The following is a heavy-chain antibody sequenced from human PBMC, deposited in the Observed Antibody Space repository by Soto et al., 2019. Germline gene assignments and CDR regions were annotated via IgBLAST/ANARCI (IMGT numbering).Heavy chain of an antibody. CDR1: GFSFSSYC. CDR3: ARSPGGYYIA. J-gene: IGHJ3*01. D-gene: IGHD3-10*01. CDR2: INTDGSST. Sequence: EVQRVESGGGLVQPGGSLRLSCAYSGFSFSSYCMHWVRQGPGKGLVWVSRINTDGSSTNYADSVNGRFTISRDNAKNTLYLQMNSLRAEDTAVYYCARSPGGYYIAWGQGTMVTVSS. V-gene: IGHV3-74*01.